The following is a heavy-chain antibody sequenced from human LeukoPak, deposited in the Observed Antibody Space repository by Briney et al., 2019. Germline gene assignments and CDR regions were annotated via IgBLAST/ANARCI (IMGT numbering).Heavy chain of an antibody. Sequence: SSETLSLTCTVSGGSVSRDNSYWNWIRQPAGGGLEWIGRIYADGSSTYNPSLKSRVTISVDSSKNQFSLRLSSMTAADTAVYYCARGYYYHRWGQGTLVTVSS. CDR3: ARGYYYHR. CDR2: IYADGSS. CDR1: GGSVSRDNSY. D-gene: IGHD3-22*01. V-gene: IGHV4-61*02. J-gene: IGHJ4*02.